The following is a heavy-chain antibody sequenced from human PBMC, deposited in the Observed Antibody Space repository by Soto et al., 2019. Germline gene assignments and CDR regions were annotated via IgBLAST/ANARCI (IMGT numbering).Heavy chain of an antibody. CDR2: ISDGGDLT. CDR3: ARRVIGSSRAFDI. Sequence: GSLSLSCAASGFAFSSHPMSWVRQAPEKGLEWVAGISDGGDLTYNADSVRGRFTISRDNSRNTLYLQMNSLRAEDTAVYYWARRVIGSSRAFDIWGQGTMVTVSS. CDR1: GFAFSSHP. D-gene: IGHD3-10*01. J-gene: IGHJ3*02. V-gene: IGHV3-23*01.